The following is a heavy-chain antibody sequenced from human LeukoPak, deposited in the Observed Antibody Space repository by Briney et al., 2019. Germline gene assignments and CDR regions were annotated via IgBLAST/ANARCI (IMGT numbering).Heavy chain of an antibody. CDR3: TWYYYDSSGYYYADAFDI. D-gene: IGHD3-22*01. J-gene: IGHJ3*02. Sequence: SVKVSCKASGGTFSSYAISWVRQAPGQGLEWMGGIIPIFGTANYAQKFQGRVTITADEPTSTAYMELSSLRSEDTAVYYCTWYYYDSSGYYYADAFDIWGQGTMVTVSS. CDR1: GGTFSSYA. V-gene: IGHV1-69*13. CDR2: IIPIFGTA.